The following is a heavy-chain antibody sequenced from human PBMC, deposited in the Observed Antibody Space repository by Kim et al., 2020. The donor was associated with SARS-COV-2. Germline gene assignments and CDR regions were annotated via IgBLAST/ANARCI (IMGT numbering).Heavy chain of an antibody. CDR1: GFTFSSYA. V-gene: IGHV3-23*01. Sequence: GGSLRLSCAASGFTFSSYAMSWVRQAPGKGLEWVSAISGSGGSTYYADSVKGRFTISRDNSKNTLYLQMNSLRAEDTAVYYCAKDLDPGDYDILTGYFLVSTRGAFDIWGQGTMVTVSS. D-gene: IGHD3-9*01. CDR3: AKDLDPGDYDILTGYFLVSTRGAFDI. CDR2: ISGSGGST. J-gene: IGHJ3*02.